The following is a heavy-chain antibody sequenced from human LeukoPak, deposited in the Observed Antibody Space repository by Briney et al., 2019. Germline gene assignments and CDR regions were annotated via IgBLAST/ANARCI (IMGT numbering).Heavy chain of an antibody. CDR1: GGSISSDY. Sequence: PSGTLSLTCTVSGGSISSDYWSWNRQPPGKGLEWIGYIYYSGSTNYIPYLKSRVTISVDTSKNQFSLKLSSVTAADTAVYYCARDGEYYDSWSGSTYYYYMDVWGQGTTVTVSS. V-gene: IGHV4-59*01. D-gene: IGHD3-3*01. J-gene: IGHJ6*03. CDR2: IYYSGST. CDR3: ARDGEYYDSWSGSTYYYYMDV.